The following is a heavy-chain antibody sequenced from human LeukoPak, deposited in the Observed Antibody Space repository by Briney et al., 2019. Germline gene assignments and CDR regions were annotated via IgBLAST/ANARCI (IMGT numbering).Heavy chain of an antibody. J-gene: IGHJ4*02. CDR2: INAGNGNT. CDR1: GYTITSYA. D-gene: IGHD6-19*01. CDR3: ARGQAVAGFFDY. Sequence: PRASVKVSCKASGYTITSYAMHWVRQAPGQRLEWMGWINAGNGNTKYSQKFQGRVTITRDTSASTAYMELSSLRSEDTAVYYCARGQAVAGFFDYWGQGTLVTVSS. V-gene: IGHV1-3*01.